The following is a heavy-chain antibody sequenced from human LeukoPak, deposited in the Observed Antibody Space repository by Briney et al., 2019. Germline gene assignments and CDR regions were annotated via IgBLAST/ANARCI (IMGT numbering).Heavy chain of an antibody. V-gene: IGHV3-48*03. CDR3: AELGISLIGGV. Sequence: GGSLRLSCAASGFTFTRYEMNWVRQAPGKGLGWVSYISSSGSTIYYADSLKGRFTISRDNAKKSLYLQMNSLRAEETAVYYCAELGISLIGGVWGKGTTVTISS. CDR2: ISSSGSTI. J-gene: IGHJ6*04. D-gene: IGHD3-10*02. CDR1: GFTFTRYE.